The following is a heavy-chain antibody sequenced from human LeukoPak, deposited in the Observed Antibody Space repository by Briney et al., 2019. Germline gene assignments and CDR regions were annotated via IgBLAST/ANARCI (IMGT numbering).Heavy chain of an antibody. CDR2: IYHSGST. CDR3: VRYYDSTGSFDY. Sequence: SETLSLTCAVSGGSISSSNWWSWVRQPPGKGLEWIGEIYHSGSTNYNPSLESRLTMSVDTSKNQFSLRLSSVIAADTAVYYCVRYYDSTGSFDYWGQGTLVTVSS. V-gene: IGHV4-4*02. CDR1: GGSISSSNW. J-gene: IGHJ4*02. D-gene: IGHD3-22*01.